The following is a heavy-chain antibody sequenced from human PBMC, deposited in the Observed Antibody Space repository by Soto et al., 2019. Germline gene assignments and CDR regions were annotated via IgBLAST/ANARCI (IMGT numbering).Heavy chain of an antibody. Sequence: SVKVSCKASGGPFSSHAISWVGQAPGQGLEWMGGIIPIFGTANYAQKFQGRVRITADEGTGTADMELMSLRSEDTAVYYCGIMDCTHGVLYVSVGYWG. CDR2: IIPIFGTA. V-gene: IGHV1-69*13. CDR3: GIMDCTHGVLYVSVGY. J-gene: IGHJ4*01. CDR1: GGPFSSHA. D-gene: IGHD2-8*01.